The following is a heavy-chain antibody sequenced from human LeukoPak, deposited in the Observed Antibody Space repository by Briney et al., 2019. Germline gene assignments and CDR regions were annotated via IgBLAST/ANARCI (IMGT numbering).Heavy chain of an antibody. D-gene: IGHD4-17*01. CDR3: ARDYAAYVGYSFFDY. Sequence: GGSLRLSCAASGFTFNNYAMNGVRQAPGKGLEWVSSISGGGETTYSADSAKGRFTISRDNSQNTLYLQMNSLTAEDTAVYYCARDYAAYVGYSFFDYCGQGTLVTVSS. CDR1: GFTFNNYA. J-gene: IGHJ4*02. CDR2: ISGGGETT. V-gene: IGHV3-23*01.